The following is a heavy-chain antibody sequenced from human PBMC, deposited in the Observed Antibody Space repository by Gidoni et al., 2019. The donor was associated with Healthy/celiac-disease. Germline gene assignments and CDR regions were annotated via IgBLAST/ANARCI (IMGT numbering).Heavy chain of an antibody. D-gene: IGHD5-18*01. CDR2: MNTNSGGT. J-gene: IGHJ4*02. CDR1: GYTFTGYY. CDR3: AREGDSYGSLGLDY. V-gene: IGHV1-2*02. Sequence: QVQLVQSGAEVKTPRASVKVSCKASGYTFTGYYMHWVRQAPGQGLAGMGWMNTNSGGTNYAKKLQGRVTMTRDTSISTAYMELSRLRSDDTAVYYCAREGDSYGSLGLDYWGQGTLVTVSS.